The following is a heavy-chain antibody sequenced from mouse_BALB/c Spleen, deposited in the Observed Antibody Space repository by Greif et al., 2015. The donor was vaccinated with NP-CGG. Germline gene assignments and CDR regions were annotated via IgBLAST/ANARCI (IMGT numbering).Heavy chain of an antibody. J-gene: IGHJ3*01. CDR3: ARSAEGYGNYAWFAY. Sequence: VKLMESGAELVKPGASVKLSCKASGYTFNSYWMHWVKQRPGQGLEWIGEINPSNGRTNYNEKFKSKATLTVDKSSSAAYMQLSGLTSEDSAFYYCARSAEGYGNYAWFAYWGQGTLVTVSA. CDR2: INPSNGRT. V-gene: IGHV1S81*02. D-gene: IGHD2-1*01. CDR1: GYTFNSYW.